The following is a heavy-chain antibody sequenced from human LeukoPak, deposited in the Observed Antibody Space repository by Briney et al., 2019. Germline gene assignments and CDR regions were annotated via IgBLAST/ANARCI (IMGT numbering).Heavy chain of an antibody. J-gene: IGHJ4*02. CDR2: ITDSDDAT. D-gene: IGHD1-26*01. V-gene: IGHV3-23*01. Sequence: GGSLRLSCAASGFTFSAHAMNWVRQAPGKGLEWVSIITDSDDATYYADSVKGRFTISRDNSKNTLYLQMNSLRAEDTAVYYCARDPGLYSGSYSMDYWGQGTLVTVSS. CDR3: ARDPGLYSGSYSMDY. CDR1: GFTFSAHA.